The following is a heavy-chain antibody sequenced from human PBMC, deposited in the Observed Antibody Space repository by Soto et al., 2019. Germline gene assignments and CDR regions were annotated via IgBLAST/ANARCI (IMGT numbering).Heavy chain of an antibody. CDR1: GGSFSGYY. V-gene: IGHV4-34*01. D-gene: IGHD6-19*01. CDR3: ARGSLPGLVPQRGKWFDP. CDR2: INHSGST. Sequence: PSETLSLTCAVYGGSFSGYYWSWIRQPPGKGLEWIGEINHSGSTNYNPSLKSRVTISVDTSKNQFSLKLSSVIAADTAVYYCARGSLPGLVPQRGKWFDPWGQGTLVTVSS. J-gene: IGHJ5*02.